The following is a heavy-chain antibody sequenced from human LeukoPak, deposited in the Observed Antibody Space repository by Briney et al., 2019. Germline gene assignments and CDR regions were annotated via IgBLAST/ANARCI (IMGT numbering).Heavy chain of an antibody. CDR3: ASGSYYFDY. D-gene: IGHD1-26*01. J-gene: IGHJ4*02. Sequence: SETLSLTCTVSGGSIRSYYWSWIRQPPGKGLEWIGYIYYSGSTKYNASLKSRATISVDTSKNQFSLKLSSVTAADTAVYYCASGSYYFDYWGRGTLVTVSS. V-gene: IGHV4-59*08. CDR2: IYYSGST. CDR1: GGSIRSYY.